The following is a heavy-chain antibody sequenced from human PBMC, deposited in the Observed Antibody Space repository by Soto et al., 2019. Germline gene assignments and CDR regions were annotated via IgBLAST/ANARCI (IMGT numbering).Heavy chain of an antibody. V-gene: IGHV1-69*13. Sequence: SVKVSCKASGGTFSSYAISWVRQAPGQGLEWMGGIIPIFGTANYAQKFQGRVTITADESTSTAYMELSSLRSEDTAVYYCAKYYYDSSGYYSDYYYGMDVSGQGTTVTASS. CDR2: IIPIFGTA. CDR1: GGTFSSYA. CDR3: AKYYYDSSGYYSDYYYGMDV. J-gene: IGHJ6*02. D-gene: IGHD3-22*01.